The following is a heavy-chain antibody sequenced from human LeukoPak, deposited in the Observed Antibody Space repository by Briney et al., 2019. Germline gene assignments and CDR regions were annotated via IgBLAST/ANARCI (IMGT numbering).Heavy chain of an antibody. V-gene: IGHV4-39*07. Sequence: SETLSLTCTVSGGSISSSSYYWSWIRQPPGKGLEWIGEINHSGSTNYNPSLKSRVTISVDTSKNQFSLKLSSVTAADTAVYYCARGRYSNYRYPDYYYYMDVWAKGPRSPSP. CDR1: GGSISSSSYY. CDR2: INHSGST. J-gene: IGHJ6*03. D-gene: IGHD4-11*01. CDR3: ARGRYSNYRYPDYYYYMDV.